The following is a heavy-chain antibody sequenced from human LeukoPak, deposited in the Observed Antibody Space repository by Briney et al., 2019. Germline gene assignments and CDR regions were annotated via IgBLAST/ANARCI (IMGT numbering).Heavy chain of an antibody. CDR3: ARGGGYEYYFDY. D-gene: IGHD5-12*01. CDR2: IYYSGST. V-gene: IGHV4-59*01. J-gene: IGHJ4*02. Sequence: PSETLSLTCTVSGGSLISDYWSWIRQPPGKGLEWIGYIYYSGSTNYNPSLKSRVTISVDTSKNQFSLKLSSVTAADTAVYYCARGGGYEYYFDYWGQGTLVTVSS. CDR1: GGSLISDY.